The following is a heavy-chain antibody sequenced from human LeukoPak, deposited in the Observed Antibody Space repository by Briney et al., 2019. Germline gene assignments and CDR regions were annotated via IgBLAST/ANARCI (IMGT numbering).Heavy chain of an antibody. J-gene: IGHJ3*02. CDR1: GYTFTNYG. Sequence: ASVKVACKTSGYTFTNYGMHWVRQAPRQSPEWMGWINTGDGNTKSSQKFQDRVTLTRDTSASTAYMELSSLRSEDTAVYYCASWLAYCGGDCYSSDAFDIWGQGTMVTVSS. D-gene: IGHD2-21*02. CDR3: ASWLAYCGGDCYSSDAFDI. V-gene: IGHV1-3*04. CDR2: INTGDGNT.